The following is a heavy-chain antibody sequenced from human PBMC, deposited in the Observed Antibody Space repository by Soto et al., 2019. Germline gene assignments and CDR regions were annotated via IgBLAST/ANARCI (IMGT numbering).Heavy chain of an antibody. Sequence: ASVKVSSKASGYPFTSYDINWVRQATGQGLEWMGWMNPNSGNTGYAQKFQGRVTMTRNTSISTAYMELSSLRSEDTAVYYCATLAVHSSGWYFWWFDPWGQGTLVTVSS. V-gene: IGHV1-8*01. CDR1: GYPFTSYD. D-gene: IGHD6-19*01. CDR3: ATLAVHSSGWYFWWFDP. CDR2: MNPNSGNT. J-gene: IGHJ5*02.